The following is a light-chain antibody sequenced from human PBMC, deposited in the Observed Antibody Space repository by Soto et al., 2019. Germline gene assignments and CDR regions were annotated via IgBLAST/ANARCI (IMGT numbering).Light chain of an antibody. V-gene: IGKV3-11*01. J-gene: IGKJ1*01. CDR3: QQGYSTPWT. CDR1: QSVSSY. CDR2: DAS. Sequence: IILTHSLATLSLSPCEGAALSRRASQSVSSYLAWYQQKPGQAPRLLIYDASNRATGIPARFSGSGSGTDFTLTLNSLQPEDFATYYCQQGYSTPWTFGQGTKVDIK.